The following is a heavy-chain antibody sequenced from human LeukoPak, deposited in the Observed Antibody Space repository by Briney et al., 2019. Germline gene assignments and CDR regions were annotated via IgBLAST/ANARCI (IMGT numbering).Heavy chain of an antibody. V-gene: IGHV1-2*02. CDR3: ARDISPTPRLGGDYYYYGMDV. CDR1: GYTFTGYY. J-gene: IGHJ6*02. D-gene: IGHD3-16*01. CDR2: INPNSGGI. Sequence: GASVKVSCKASGYTFTGYYIHWVRQAPGQGLEWMGWINPNSGGINYAQKFQGRVTMTRDTSISTAYMELSRLRSDDTAVYYCARDISPTPRLGGDYYYYGMDVWGQGTTVTVSS.